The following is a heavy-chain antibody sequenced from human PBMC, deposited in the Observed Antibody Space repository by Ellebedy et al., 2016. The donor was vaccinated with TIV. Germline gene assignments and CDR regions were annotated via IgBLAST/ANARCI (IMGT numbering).Heavy chain of an antibody. J-gene: IGHJ3*02. CDR3: ARDPVIAVAGSDGLDI. CDR2: ISYDGSNK. D-gene: IGHD6-19*01. Sequence: GESLKISCAGSGFTFSSYAVHWVRPAPGKGLEWVAVISYDGSNKYYADSVKGRFTISRDNSNNTMYLQMNSLRAEDTAVYYCARDPVIAVAGSDGLDIWGQGTMVTVSS. V-gene: IGHV3-30-3*01. CDR1: GFTFSSYA.